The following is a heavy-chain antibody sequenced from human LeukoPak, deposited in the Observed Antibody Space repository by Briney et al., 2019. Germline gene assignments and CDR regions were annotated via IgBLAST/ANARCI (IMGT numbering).Heavy chain of an antibody. CDR2: IYPGDSDT. V-gene: IGHV5-51*01. CDR3: ARQARGGYDHRGYYYYYGMDV. CDR1: GYSFTSYW. Sequence: GESLKISCKGSGYSFTSYWIGWVRQMPGKGLEWMGIIYPGDSDTRYSPSFQGQVTISADKSISTAYLQWSSLKASDTAMYYCARQARGGYDHRGYYYYYGMDVWGKGTTVTVSS. J-gene: IGHJ6*04. D-gene: IGHD5-12*01.